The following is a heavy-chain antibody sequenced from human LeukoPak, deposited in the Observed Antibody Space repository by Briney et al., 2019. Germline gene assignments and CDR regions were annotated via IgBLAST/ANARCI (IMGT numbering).Heavy chain of an antibody. V-gene: IGHV3-11*01. J-gene: IGHJ4*02. D-gene: IGHD2-21*02. Sequence: GGSLRLSCTASAFTLGDFYMSWIRQAPGKGLEWIAYISNVGLTTYYAESVRGRFTISRDNAKNSLYLQMNSLRPEDTAVHYCACDFRYLGHDFWGQGSLVTVSS. CDR1: AFTLGDFY. CDR2: ISNVGLTT. CDR3: ACDFRYLGHDF.